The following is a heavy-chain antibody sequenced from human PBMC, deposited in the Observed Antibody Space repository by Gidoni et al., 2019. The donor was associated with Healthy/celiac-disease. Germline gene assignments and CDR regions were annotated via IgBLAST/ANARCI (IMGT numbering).Heavy chain of an antibody. D-gene: IGHD3-3*01. Sequence: QVQLVQSGAEVKKPGASVKVSCKASGYTFTSYDINWVRQATGQGLEWMGWMNPNSGNTGYAQKFQGRVTMTRNTSISTAYMELSSLRSEDTAVYYCARGPIHSYYDFWSGYYTGYYGMDVWGQGTTVTVSS. V-gene: IGHV1-8*01. CDR1: GYTFTSYD. CDR3: ARGPIHSYYDFWSGYYTGYYGMDV. J-gene: IGHJ6*02. CDR2: MNPNSGNT.